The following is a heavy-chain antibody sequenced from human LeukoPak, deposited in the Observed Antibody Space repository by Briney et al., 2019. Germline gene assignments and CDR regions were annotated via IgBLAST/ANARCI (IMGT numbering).Heavy chain of an antibody. J-gene: IGHJ3*02. CDR2: IGTAGGT. Sequence: GGSLRLSCAASGFTFSSYDMHWVRQAAGKGLEWVSAIGTAGGTYYPGSVKGRFTISRENAKNSLYLQMNSLRAGDTAVYYCARGIGYCTNGVCRDAFDIWGQGTMVTVSS. V-gene: IGHV3-13*01. CDR3: ARGIGYCTNGVCRDAFDI. CDR1: GFTFSSYD. D-gene: IGHD2-8*01.